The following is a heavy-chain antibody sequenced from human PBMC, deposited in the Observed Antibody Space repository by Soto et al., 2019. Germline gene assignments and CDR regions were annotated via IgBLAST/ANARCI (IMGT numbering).Heavy chain of an antibody. CDR2: IKSKTDGGTT. Sequence: PGGSLRLSCAASSFTFSNAWMNWVRQAPGKGLEWVGRIKSKTDGGTTDYAAPVKGRFTISRDDSKNTLYLQMNSLKTEDTAVYYCTTDAPEDIVVVPAAHSVFAWGQGTLVTVSS. V-gene: IGHV3-15*07. CDR3: TTDAPEDIVVVPAAHSVFA. D-gene: IGHD2-2*01. J-gene: IGHJ4*02. CDR1: SFTFSNAW.